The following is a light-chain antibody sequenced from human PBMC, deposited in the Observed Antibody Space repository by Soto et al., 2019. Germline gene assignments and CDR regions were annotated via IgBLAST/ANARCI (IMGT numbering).Light chain of an antibody. CDR1: QSIRNW. CDR3: QQYDSSSGYT. CDR2: DAS. V-gene: IGKV1-5*01. J-gene: IGKJ2*01. Sequence: DIQMTQFPSTLSASVGDRVTITCRASQSIRNWLAWYQQKPGKAPKLLLYDASTLEMGVPSRFSGIGSGTEFTLSISSLQPDDFATYYCQQYDSSSGYTFGQGTKLELK.